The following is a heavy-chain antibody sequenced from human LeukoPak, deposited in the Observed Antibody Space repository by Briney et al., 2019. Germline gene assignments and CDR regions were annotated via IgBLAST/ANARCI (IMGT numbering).Heavy chain of an antibody. CDR1: VFSISG. Sequence: PGGSLRLSCAASVFSISGMHWVRQAPGKGLEWVSGISWNSGSIGYADSVKGRFTISRDNAKNSLYLQMNSLRAEDTALYYCAKDQALRWYSYYFDYWGQGTLVTVSS. V-gene: IGHV3-9*01. J-gene: IGHJ4*02. CDR2: ISWNSGSI. D-gene: IGHD4-23*01. CDR3: AKDQALRWYSYYFDY.